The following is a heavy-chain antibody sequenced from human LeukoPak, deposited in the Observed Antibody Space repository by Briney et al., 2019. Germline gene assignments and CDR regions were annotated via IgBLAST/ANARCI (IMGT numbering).Heavy chain of an antibody. CDR2: INPNSGGT. V-gene: IGHV1-2*02. D-gene: IGHD1-7*01. CDR1: GYTFTGYY. CDR3: ARSLITGTSGFDY. Sequence: ASVKVSCKASGYTFTGYYMHWVRQAPGQGLEWMGWINPNSGGTNYAQKFQGRVTMTRDTSISTAYMELSRLRSDDTAVYYCARSLITGTSGFDYWGQGTLVTVSS. J-gene: IGHJ4*02.